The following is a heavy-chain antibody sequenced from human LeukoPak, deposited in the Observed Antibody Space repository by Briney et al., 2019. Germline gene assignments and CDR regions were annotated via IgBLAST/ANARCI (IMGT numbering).Heavy chain of an antibody. V-gene: IGHV3-23*01. CDR1: GFTFSSYA. CDR2: ISGSGGST. CDR3: AKDAASLQYYDFWSGYGPGFDY. J-gene: IGHJ4*02. Sequence: GGSLRLSCAASGFTFSSYAMSWVRQAPGKGLEWVSAISGSGGSTYYADSVKGRFTISRDNSKNTLYLQMNSLRAEDTAVYYCAKDAASLQYYDFWSGYGPGFDYWGQGTLVTVSS. D-gene: IGHD3-3*01.